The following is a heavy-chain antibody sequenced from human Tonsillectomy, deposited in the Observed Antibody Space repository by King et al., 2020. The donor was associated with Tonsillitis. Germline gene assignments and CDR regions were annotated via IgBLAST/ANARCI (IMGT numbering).Heavy chain of an antibody. D-gene: IGHD3-22*01. Sequence: VQLVESGGGVVQPGRSLRLSCAASGFTFSNFGMHWVRQAPGKGLEWVAVISYYGSNKYYTDSVKGRITISRDNSNNTLYLQMNSMRAEDTAVYYCARDDYYDSSGFDYWGQGTLVTVSS. J-gene: IGHJ4*02. CDR2: ISYYGSNK. CDR3: ARDDYYDSSGFDY. V-gene: IGHV3-30-3*01. CDR1: GFTFSNFG.